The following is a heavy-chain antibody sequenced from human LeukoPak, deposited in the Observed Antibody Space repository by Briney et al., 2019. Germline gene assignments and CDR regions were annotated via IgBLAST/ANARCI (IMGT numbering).Heavy chain of an antibody. D-gene: IGHD1-26*01. CDR3: ASKTMWDDAFDI. CDR1: GFSFSSYS. J-gene: IGHJ3*02. V-gene: IGHV3-21*01. Sequence: PGGSLRLSCAASGFSFSSYSMNWVRQAPGKGLEWVSSISSSSSYIYYADSVKGRFTISRDNAKNSLYLQMNSLRAEDTAVYYCASKTMWDDAFDIWGQGTMVTVSS. CDR2: ISSSSSYI.